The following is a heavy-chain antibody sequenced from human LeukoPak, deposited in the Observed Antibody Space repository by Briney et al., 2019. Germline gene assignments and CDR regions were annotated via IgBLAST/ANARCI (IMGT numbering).Heavy chain of an antibody. Sequence: PGASVKVSCKASGYTFTGYYMHWVRQAPGQGLEWMGWINPNSGGTNYAQKFQGRVTMTRDTSISTAYMELSRLRSDDTAVYYCTRPSYGDYALFDYWGQGTLVTVSS. CDR2: INPNSGGT. D-gene: IGHD4-17*01. J-gene: IGHJ4*02. CDR1: GYTFTGYY. V-gene: IGHV1-2*02. CDR3: TRPSYGDYALFDY.